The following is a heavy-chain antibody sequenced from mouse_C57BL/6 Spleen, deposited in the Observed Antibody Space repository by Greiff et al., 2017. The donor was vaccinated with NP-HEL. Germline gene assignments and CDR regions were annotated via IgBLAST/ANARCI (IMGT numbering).Heavy chain of an antibody. V-gene: IGHV3-8*01. CDR2: ISYSGST. CDR1: GYSITSDY. CDR3: ARYPRYYGSSYGYFDV. Sequence: DVKLQESGPGLAKPSQTLSLTCSVTGYSITSDYWNWIRKFPGNKLEYMGYISYSGSTYYNPSLKSRISITRDTSKNQYYLQLNSVTTEDTATYYCARYPRYYGSSYGYFDVWGTGTTVTVSS. D-gene: IGHD1-1*01. J-gene: IGHJ1*03.